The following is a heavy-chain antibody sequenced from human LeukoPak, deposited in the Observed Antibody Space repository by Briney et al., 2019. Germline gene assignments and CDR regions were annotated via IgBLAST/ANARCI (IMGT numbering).Heavy chain of an antibody. CDR2: ICDNGGST. D-gene: IGHD2-2*01. CDR3: ARQRRASCYSAPDS. Sequence: GGSLRLSCEASGFTFSSYAMNWVRQAPGKGLEWVSVICDNGGSTHYADSVKGRFTISRDNSKNTLYLQMNSLRADDMAMYYCARQRRASCYSAPDSWGQGALVTVSS. J-gene: IGHJ4*02. V-gene: IGHV3-23*01. CDR1: GFTFSSYA.